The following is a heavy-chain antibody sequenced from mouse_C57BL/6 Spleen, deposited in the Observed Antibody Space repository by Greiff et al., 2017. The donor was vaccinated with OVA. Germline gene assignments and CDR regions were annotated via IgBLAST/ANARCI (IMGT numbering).Heavy chain of an antibody. CDR2: LNPNYGTT. Sequence: VQLKESGPELVKPGASVKISCKASGYSFTDYNMHWVKQSNGKSLEWIGVLNPNYGTTSYNQKFKGKATLTVDQSSSTAYMQLNSLTSEDSAVYYCARGVYGGFAYWGQGTLVTVSA. J-gene: IGHJ3*01. D-gene: IGHD1-1*02. CDR1: GYSFTDYN. CDR3: ARGVYGGFAY. V-gene: IGHV1-39*01.